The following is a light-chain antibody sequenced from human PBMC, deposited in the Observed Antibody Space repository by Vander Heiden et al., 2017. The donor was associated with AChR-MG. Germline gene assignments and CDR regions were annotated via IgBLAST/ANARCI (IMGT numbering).Light chain of an antibody. J-gene: IGLJ1*01. Sequence: SYVLTQPPSVSLAPVKTATITCGGNNIGSKTVEWYQLKPGQAPVLVIYYDSDRPTGIPERFSGSNSGNTATLTISKVDAGDEAEYYCQVWDSSSDHLYVFGTGTKVTVL. CDR1: NIGSKT. CDR3: QVWDSSSDHLYV. V-gene: IGLV3-21*04. CDR2: YDS.